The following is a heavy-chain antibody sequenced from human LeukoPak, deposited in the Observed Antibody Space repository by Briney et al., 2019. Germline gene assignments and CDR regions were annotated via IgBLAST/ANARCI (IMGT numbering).Heavy chain of an antibody. CDR1: GASISGNH. D-gene: IGHD1-26*01. CDR2: IYYSGST. Sequence: SETLPLTCSVSGASISGNHWSWIRQPAGKGLEWIGYIYYSGSTNYNPSLKSRVTISVDTSKNQFSLKLSSVTAADTAVYYCARGLDASGSYPYYFDYWGQGTLVTVSS. V-gene: IGHV4-59*01. CDR3: ARGLDASGSYPYYFDY. J-gene: IGHJ4*02.